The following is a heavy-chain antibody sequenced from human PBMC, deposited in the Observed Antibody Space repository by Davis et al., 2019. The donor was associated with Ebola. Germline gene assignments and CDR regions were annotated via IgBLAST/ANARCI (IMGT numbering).Heavy chain of an antibody. J-gene: IGHJ6*02. CDR3: ARRGYCSGGSCLRGYYYYGMDV. CDR2: IIPIFGTA. Sequence: SVTVSCKASACTFSSYAISWVRQPPVQGLEWMGGIIPIFGTANYAQKYQGRVTITADKSTSTAYMELSSLRSEDTAVYYCARRGYCSGGSCLRGYYYYGMDVWGQGTTVTVSS. D-gene: IGHD2-15*01. V-gene: IGHV1-69*06. CDR1: ACTFSSYA.